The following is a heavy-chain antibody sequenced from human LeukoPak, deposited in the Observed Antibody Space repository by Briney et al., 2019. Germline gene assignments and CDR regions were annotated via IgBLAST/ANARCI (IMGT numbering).Heavy chain of an antibody. CDR3: AGDSDSSGYYYDY. CDR1: GGTFSSYA. D-gene: IGHD3-22*01. J-gene: IGHJ4*02. Sequence: ASVKVSCKASGGTFSSYAISWVRQAPGQGLEWMGRIIPIFGIANYAQKFQGRVTITADKSTSTAYMELSSLRSEDTAVYYCAGDSDSSGYYYDYWGQGTLVTVSS. CDR2: IIPIFGIA. V-gene: IGHV1-69*04.